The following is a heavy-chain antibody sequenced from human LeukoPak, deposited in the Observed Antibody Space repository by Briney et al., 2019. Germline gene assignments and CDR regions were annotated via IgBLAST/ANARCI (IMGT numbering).Heavy chain of an antibody. D-gene: IGHD5-18*01. CDR2: IYPGDSDT. CDR3: ARQGYSYAPFDY. V-gene: IGHV5-51*01. CDR1: GYRFSNYW. Sequence: RGESLKISCKGSGYRFSNYWIGWVRQMPGKGLEWMGIIYPGDSDTRYSPSFQGQVTISADKSISTAYLQWSGLEASDTAMYYCARQGYSYAPFDYWGQGTLVTVSS. J-gene: IGHJ4*02.